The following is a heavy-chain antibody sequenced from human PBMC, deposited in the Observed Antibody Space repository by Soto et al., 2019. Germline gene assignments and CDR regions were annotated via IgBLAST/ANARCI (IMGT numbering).Heavy chain of an antibody. D-gene: IGHD3-22*01. Sequence: QVQLQESGPGLVTPSQTLSLTCTVSGGSISSGAYYWSWIRQPPGKGLEWIGYLHSSGRTYYNPSLKSRVTISVDSSKNQVSLKLSSVTAADTAVYYCARDLGYYDSSGYYFWPNNWFDPWGQGTLVTVSS. CDR2: LHSSGRT. CDR1: GGSISSGAYY. V-gene: IGHV4-30-4*01. J-gene: IGHJ5*02. CDR3: ARDLGYYDSSGYYFWPNNWFDP.